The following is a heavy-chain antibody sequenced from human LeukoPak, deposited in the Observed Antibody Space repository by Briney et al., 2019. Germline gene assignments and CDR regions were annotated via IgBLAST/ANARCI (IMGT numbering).Heavy chain of an antibody. Sequence: KPSETLSLTCTVSGGSISDYYWSWIRQPPGRDLEWIGYIYYHGSTNYNPSLKSRVTISVHTSKSQFSLKLSSVTAADTAVYYCANLRGFPPISPWGQGTLVTVSS. CDR3: ANLRGFPPISP. CDR2: IYYHGST. CDR1: GGSISDYY. V-gene: IGHV4-59*12. D-gene: IGHD4-23*01. J-gene: IGHJ5*02.